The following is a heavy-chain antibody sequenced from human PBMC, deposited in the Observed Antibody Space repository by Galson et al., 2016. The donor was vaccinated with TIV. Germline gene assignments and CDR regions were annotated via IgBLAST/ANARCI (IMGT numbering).Heavy chain of an antibody. D-gene: IGHD2-2*01. V-gene: IGHV4-34*01. Sequence: LSLTCALFGESLSGYHWTWIRQAPGKGLEWIGEVSHRGRTNYNPSLESRVTISLVTSKNEFALKLTSVTAADTAVYYCARGGPNIVIVPAAGYFDSWGQGALVTVSS. CDR1: GESLSGYH. CDR3: ARGGPNIVIVPAAGYFDS. J-gene: IGHJ4*02. CDR2: VSHRGRT.